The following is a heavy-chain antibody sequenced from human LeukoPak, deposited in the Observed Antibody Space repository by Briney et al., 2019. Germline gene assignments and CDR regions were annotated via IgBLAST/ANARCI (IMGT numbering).Heavy chain of an antibody. V-gene: IGHV4-34*01. D-gene: IGHD7-27*01. CDR1: GASFSYDY. Sequence: SETLSLTCAVYGASFSYDYWSWIRQAPGKGLEWIGEINHSGTFTYNPSLKSRVTISAEKSKSQFSLRLTSVTAADTAVYYCAKGVWAPRFDSWGQGTLVTVSS. CDR3: AKGVWAPRFDS. CDR2: INHSGTF. J-gene: IGHJ5*01.